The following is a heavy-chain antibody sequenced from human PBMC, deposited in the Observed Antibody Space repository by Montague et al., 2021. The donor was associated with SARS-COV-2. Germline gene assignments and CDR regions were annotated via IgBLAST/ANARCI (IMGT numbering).Heavy chain of an antibody. CDR2: IYYAGGT. D-gene: IGHD4-17*01. Sequence: SETLSLTCTVSGGSVSRISSHWGWIRQPPGKGLEYIGSIYYAGGTQYNPSLKSRVTISVDTSSDQFSLQLNSVTAADTAVYFCARLYGSSFDYWGQGTLVTVSS. V-gene: IGHV4-39*01. CDR1: GGSVSRISSH. J-gene: IGHJ4*02. CDR3: ARLYGSSFDY.